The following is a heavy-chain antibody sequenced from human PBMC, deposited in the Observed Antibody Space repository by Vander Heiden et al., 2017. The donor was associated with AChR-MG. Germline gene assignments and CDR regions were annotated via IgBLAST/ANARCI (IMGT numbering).Heavy chain of an antibody. CDR2: IIPIFGTA. CDR3: ARGGLRYFDWLLLKESSSPQSTYYFDY. Sequence: QVQLVQSGAEVKKPGSSVKVSCKASGGTFSSYAISWVRQAPGKGLEWMGGIIPIFGTANYAQKFQGRVTITADESTSTAYMELSSLRSEDTAVYYCARGGLRYFDWLLLKESSSPQSTYYFDYWGQGTLVTVSS. D-gene: IGHD3-9*01. V-gene: IGHV1-69*01. J-gene: IGHJ4*02. CDR1: GGTFSSYA.